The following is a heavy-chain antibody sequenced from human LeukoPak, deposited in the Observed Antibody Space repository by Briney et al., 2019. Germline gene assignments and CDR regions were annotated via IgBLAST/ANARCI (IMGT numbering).Heavy chain of an antibody. J-gene: IGHJ4*02. D-gene: IGHD1-26*01. CDR2: ISYDGTNK. V-gene: IGHV3-30*04. CDR3: AREWELPSFDY. CDR1: GYTFTGYY. Sequence: SCKASGYTFTGYYMHWVRQAPGKGLEWVTIISYDGTNKYYADSVKGRFTISRDNSKNTLFLQMDSLRAEDTAVYYCAREWELPSFDYWGQGTLVTVSS.